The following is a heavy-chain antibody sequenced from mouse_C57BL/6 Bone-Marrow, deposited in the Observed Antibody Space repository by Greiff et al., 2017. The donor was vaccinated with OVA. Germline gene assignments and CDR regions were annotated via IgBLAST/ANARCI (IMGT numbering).Heavy chain of an antibody. Sequence: QVQLQQPGAELVKPGASVKMSCKASGYTFTSYWITWVKQRPGQGLEWIGDIYPGSGSTNYNEKFKSKTTLTVDTSSSTAYMQLSSLTSADSAVYYCEMGSTRVVDWYFDVWGTGTTVTVSS. CDR1: GYTFTSYW. CDR2: IYPGSGST. CDR3: EMGSTRVVDWYFDV. D-gene: IGHD1-1*01. V-gene: IGHV1-55*01. J-gene: IGHJ1*03.